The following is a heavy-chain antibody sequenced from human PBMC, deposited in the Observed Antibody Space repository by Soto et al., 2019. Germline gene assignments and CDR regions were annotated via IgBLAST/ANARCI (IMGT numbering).Heavy chain of an antibody. CDR2: MNPNSGNT. J-gene: IGHJ3*01. D-gene: IGHD4-17*01. V-gene: IGHV1-8*01. CDR3: AFGDYGGAFDV. Sequence: ASVKVSCKASGYTFTSHDISWVRQATGQGPEWMGWMNPNSGNTGYAQKFQDRVTMTRDTSISTAYMELSSLRSEDTAVYYCAFGDYGGAFDVWGQGTMVTVSS. CDR1: GYTFTSHD.